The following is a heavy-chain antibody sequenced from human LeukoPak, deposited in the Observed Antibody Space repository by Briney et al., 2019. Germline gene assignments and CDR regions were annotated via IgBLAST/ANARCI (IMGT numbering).Heavy chain of an antibody. Sequence: SETLSLTCAVYGGSFSGYYWSWIRQPLGKGPEWIGEINHSGSTNYNPSLKSRVTISVDTSKNQFSLKLSSVTAADTAVYYCARSRAYRYYFDYWGQGTLVTVSS. V-gene: IGHV4-34*01. CDR2: INHSGST. CDR3: ARSRAYRYYFDY. D-gene: IGHD3-16*02. CDR1: GGSFSGYY. J-gene: IGHJ4*02.